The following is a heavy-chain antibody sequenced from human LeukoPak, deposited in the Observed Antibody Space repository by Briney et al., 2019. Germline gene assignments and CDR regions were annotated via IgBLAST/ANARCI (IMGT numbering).Heavy chain of an antibody. CDR2: INPNSGGT. J-gene: IGHJ6*03. D-gene: IGHD2-2*02. CDR3: ARGDEYHYYYYYMDV. Sequence: GASVKVSCKASGYTFTGYYMHWVRQAPGQGLEWMGWINPNSGGTNYAQKVQGRVTMTRDTSISTAYMELSRLRSDDTAVYYCARGDEYHYYYYYMDVWGKGTTVTVSS. CDR1: GYTFTGYY. V-gene: IGHV1-2*02.